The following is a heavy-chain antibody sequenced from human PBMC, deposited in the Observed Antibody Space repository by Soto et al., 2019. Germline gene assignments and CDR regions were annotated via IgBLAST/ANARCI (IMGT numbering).Heavy chain of an antibody. V-gene: IGHV4-59*01. CDR1: GGSISSYY. J-gene: IGHJ6*02. D-gene: IGHD6-13*01. CDR3: ARDRIIAAAGYRYYYYGMDV. CDR2: IYYSGST. Sequence: SETLSLTCTVSGGSISSYYWSWIRQPPGRGLEWIGYIYYSGSTNYNPSLKSRVTISVDTSKNQFSLKLSSVTAADTAVYYCARDRIIAAAGYRYYYYGMDVWGQGTTVTVSS.